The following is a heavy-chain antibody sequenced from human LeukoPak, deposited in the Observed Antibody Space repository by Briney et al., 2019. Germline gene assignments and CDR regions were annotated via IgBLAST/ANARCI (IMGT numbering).Heavy chain of an antibody. Sequence: PGRSLRLSCAASGFTFSSYGMHWVRQAPGKGLEWVAVISYDGSNKYYADSVKGRFTISRDNSKNTLYLQMNSLRPEDTAVYYSAKAANSGYYPGAFEIWGQGAMVTVSS. CDR1: GFTFSSYG. CDR3: AKAANSGYYPGAFEI. CDR2: ISYDGSNK. D-gene: IGHD3-22*01. V-gene: IGHV3-30*18. J-gene: IGHJ3*02.